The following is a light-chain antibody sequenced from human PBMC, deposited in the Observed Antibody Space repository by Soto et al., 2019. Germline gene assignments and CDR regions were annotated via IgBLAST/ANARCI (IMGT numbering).Light chain of an antibody. CDR2: AAS. CDR1: QSISRT. J-gene: IGKJ4*01. CDR3: QQYNDWPLT. V-gene: IGKV3-15*01. Sequence: EILMTQSPATLSVSPGEGLTLSCRASQSISRTLAWYQQRPGQAPRLLIYAASSRATGVPARFSGSGSGTEFTLTISSLQSEDFAVYYCQQYNDWPLTFGGGTKVEIK.